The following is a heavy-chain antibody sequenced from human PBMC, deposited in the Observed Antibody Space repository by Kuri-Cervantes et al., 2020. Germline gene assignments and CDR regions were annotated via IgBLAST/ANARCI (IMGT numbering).Heavy chain of an antibody. J-gene: IGHJ4*02. CDR3: ARLDYYDSSGYYLGFDY. CDR1: GGSISSSSYY. D-gene: IGHD3-22*01. CDR2: IYYSGST. Sequence: SETLSLTCTVSGGSISSSSYYWGWIRQPPGKGLEWIGYIYYSGSTYYNPSLKSRVTLSVDTSKNQFSLKLSSVTAADTAVYYCARLDYYDSSGYYLGFDYWGQGTLVTVSS. V-gene: IGHV4-30-4*08.